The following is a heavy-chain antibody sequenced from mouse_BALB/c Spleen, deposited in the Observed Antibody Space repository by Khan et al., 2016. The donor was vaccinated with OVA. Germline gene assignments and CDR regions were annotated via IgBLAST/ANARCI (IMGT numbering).Heavy chain of an antibody. J-gene: IGHJ4*01. V-gene: IGHV3-2*02. D-gene: IGHD1-3*01. CDR1: GYSITSDYA. CDR3: GRDCSRYNDAMDY. CDR2: ISYSGST. Sequence: VQLQQSGPGLVKPSQSLSLTCTVTGYSITSDYAWNWIRQFPGNKLEWMGYISYSGSTNYNPSLKSRISITRDTSKNQFFLQLNSVTTEDTATXACGRDCSRYNDAMDYWGQGTSVTVSS.